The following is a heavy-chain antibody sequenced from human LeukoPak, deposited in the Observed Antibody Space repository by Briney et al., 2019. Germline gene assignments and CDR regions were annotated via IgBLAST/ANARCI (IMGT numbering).Heavy chain of an antibody. D-gene: IGHD2-15*01. CDR3: AKDRTVVVVAATYWFDP. J-gene: IGHJ5*02. Sequence: GGSLRLSCAASGFTFSSYAMSWVRQAPGKGLEWVSAISGSGGTTYYADSVKGRFTISRDNSKNTLYLQMNSLRAEDTAVYYCAKDRTVVVVAATYWFDPWGQGTLVTVSS. V-gene: IGHV3-23*01. CDR2: ISGSGGTT. CDR1: GFTFSSYA.